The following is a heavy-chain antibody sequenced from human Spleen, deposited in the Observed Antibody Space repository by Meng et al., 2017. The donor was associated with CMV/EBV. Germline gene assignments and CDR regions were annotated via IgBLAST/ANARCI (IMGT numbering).Heavy chain of an antibody. CDR3: AKDLGIAVARLYYFDY. CDR1: GFPFSDYA. Sequence: GFPFSDYAMTWVRQAPGKGLEWVSGISAGGSPTFYADSVQGRFTVSRDNAKNTLFLQMSTLRAEDTAVYYCAKDLGIAVARLYYFDYWGQGALVTVSS. V-gene: IGHV3-23*01. CDR2: ISAGGSPT. J-gene: IGHJ4*02. D-gene: IGHD6-19*01.